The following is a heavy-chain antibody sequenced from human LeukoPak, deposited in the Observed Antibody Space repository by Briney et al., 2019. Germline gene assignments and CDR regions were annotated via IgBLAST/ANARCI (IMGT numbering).Heavy chain of an antibody. J-gene: IGHJ4*02. V-gene: IGHV3-7*01. CDR3: ARARGSYDLDY. Sequence: GGSLRLSCAASGFTFSAYWMAWVRQSPGRGLEWVANIQQDAGESYYVDSVEGRFTISRDNAKNSLYLHMTSLRAEDTAVYYCARARGSYDLDYWGQGTLVTVSS. CDR1: GFTFSAYW. CDR2: IQQDAGES. D-gene: IGHD5-12*01.